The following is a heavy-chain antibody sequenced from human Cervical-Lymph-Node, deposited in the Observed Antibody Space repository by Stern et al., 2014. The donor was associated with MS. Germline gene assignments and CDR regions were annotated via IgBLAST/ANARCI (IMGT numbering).Heavy chain of an antibody. D-gene: IGHD4-17*01. J-gene: IGHJ4*02. Sequence: EVQLVESGGGLVKPGESLRLSCDASGFTFSHYSINWVRQAPGKGLEWNSSISNNSPPTCYAGSVEGRSTISRDSAKDSVSLHMVSLRAEDTAVYYCARARVGDYARSPHLDSWGQGTLVTVSS. CDR2: ISNNSPPT. V-gene: IGHV3-21*01. CDR1: GFTFSHYS. CDR3: ARARVGDYARSPHLDS.